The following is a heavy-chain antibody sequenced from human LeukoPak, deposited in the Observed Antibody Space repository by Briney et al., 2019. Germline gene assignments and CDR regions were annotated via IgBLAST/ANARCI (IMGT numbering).Heavy chain of an antibody. CDR1: GFTFSSYS. V-gene: IGHV3-23*01. CDR2: ISGSGGST. J-gene: IGHJ6*03. CDR3: AKGFRSGWYYYMNV. D-gene: IGHD6-19*01. Sequence: GGSLRLSCAASGFTFSSYSMNWVRQAPGKGLEWVSAISGSGGSTYYADSVKGRFTISRDNSKNTLYLQMNSLRAEDTAVYYCAKGFRSGWYYYMNVWGKGTTVTVSS.